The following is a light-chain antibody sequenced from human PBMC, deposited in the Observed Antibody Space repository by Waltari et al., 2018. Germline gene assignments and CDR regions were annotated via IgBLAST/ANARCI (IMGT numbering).Light chain of an antibody. Sequence: QSVLTQPPSTSGTPGQRVTIPCSGRSSTIGRNHLYRYQQHPGTAPKLLIYTNDQRPSGVPDRFSGSKSGTSASLAISGLQSDDESDYFCAAWDDTLSAVVFGGGTKLTVL. CDR1: SSTIGRNH. CDR2: TND. CDR3: AAWDDTLSAVV. V-gene: IGLV1-47*02. J-gene: IGLJ2*01.